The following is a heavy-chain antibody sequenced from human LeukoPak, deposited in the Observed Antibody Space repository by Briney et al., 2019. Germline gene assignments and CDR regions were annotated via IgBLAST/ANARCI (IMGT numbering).Heavy chain of an antibody. V-gene: IGHV1-2*02. CDR1: GYTFTGYY. CDR2: INPNSGGT. J-gene: IGHJ4*02. D-gene: IGHD3-9*01. Sequence: ASVKLSCKASGYTFTGYYMHWVRQASGQGLEWMGWINPNSGGTNYAQKFQDRVTMTRDTSISTAYMELSRLRSDDTAVYYCARDPGDILTDYWGQGTLVTVSS. CDR3: ARDPGDILTDY.